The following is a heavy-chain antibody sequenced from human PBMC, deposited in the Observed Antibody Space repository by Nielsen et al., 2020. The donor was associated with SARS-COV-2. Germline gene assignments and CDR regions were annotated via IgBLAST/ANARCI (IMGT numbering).Heavy chain of an antibody. CDR3: ARIYSSSYIDY. CDR2: INNDASSR. D-gene: IGHD6-13*01. CDR1: GFMFRSYW. J-gene: IGHJ4*02. V-gene: IGHV3-74*03. Sequence: GESLKISCAASGFMFRSYWMHWVRQAPGKGLVWVSHINNDASSRTYADSVKGRFTISRDNTKNSLYLQMNSLRAEDTAVYYCARIYSSSYIDYWGQGALVTVSS.